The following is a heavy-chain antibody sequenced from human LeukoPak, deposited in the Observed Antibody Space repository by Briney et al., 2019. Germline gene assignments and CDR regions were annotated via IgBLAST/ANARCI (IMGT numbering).Heavy chain of an antibody. CDR3: ASAIFVENAFDI. Sequence: AETLSLTCTVSGGSISSYYWSWIRQPPGKGLEWIGYVYYSGSTHYNPSLKSRVTISVDTSTSQFSLKLSSLPAADPAVYYCASAIFVENAFDIWGQGTMVTVFS. CDR1: GGSISSYY. CDR2: VYYSGST. V-gene: IGHV4-59*01. J-gene: IGHJ3*02.